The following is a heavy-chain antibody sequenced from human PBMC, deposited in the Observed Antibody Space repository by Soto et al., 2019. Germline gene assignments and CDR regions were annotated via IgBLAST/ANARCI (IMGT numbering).Heavy chain of an antibody. Sequence: GSLRLSCAASGFTFSSYWMSWVRQAPGKGLEWVANIKQDGSEKYYVDSVKGRFTISRDNAKNSLYLQMNSLRAEDTAVYYCARDESIGLLWFGEPTLGLYFDYWGQGILVTVSS. D-gene: IGHD3-10*01. V-gene: IGHV3-7*05. CDR2: IKQDGSEK. CDR1: GFTFSSYW. J-gene: IGHJ4*02. CDR3: ARDESIGLLWFGEPTLGLYFDY.